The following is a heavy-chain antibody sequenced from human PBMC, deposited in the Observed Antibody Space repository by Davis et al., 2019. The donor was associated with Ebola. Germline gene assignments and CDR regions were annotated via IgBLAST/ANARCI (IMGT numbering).Heavy chain of an antibody. CDR3: ARDRGLYGYSPGAFDI. D-gene: IGHD5-18*01. V-gene: IGHV1-2*02. Sequence: ASVKVSCKASGYTFTGYYMHWVRQAPGQGLEWMGWINPNSGGTNYAQKFQGRVTMTRDTSLSTAYMELSRLRSDDTAVYYCARDRGLYGYSPGAFDIWGQGTMVTVSS. CDR2: INPNSGGT. CDR1: GYTFTGYY. J-gene: IGHJ3*02.